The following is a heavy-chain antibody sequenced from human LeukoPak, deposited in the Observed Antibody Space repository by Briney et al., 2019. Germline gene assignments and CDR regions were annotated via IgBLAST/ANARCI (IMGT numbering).Heavy chain of an antibody. CDR3: ARSLSSGWYEGYYFDH. J-gene: IGHJ4*02. D-gene: IGHD6-19*01. CDR2: IYTSGST. CDR1: GVSISSYY. Sequence: PSETLSLTCTVSGVSISSYYWSWIRQPAGKGLEWIGRIYTSGSTNYNPSLKSRVTMSVDTSKNQFSLKLSSVTAADTAVYYCARSLSSGWYEGYYFDHWGQGTLVTVSS. V-gene: IGHV4-4*07.